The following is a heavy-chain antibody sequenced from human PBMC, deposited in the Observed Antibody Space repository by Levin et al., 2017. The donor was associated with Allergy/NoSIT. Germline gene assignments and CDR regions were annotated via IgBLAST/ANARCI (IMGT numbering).Heavy chain of an antibody. CDR2: IYYSGST. Sequence: PSETLSLTCTVSGGSISSGGYYWSWIRQHPGKGLEWIGYIYYSGSTYYNPSLKSRVTISVDTSKNQFSLKLSSVTAADTAVYYCARDFEYCGGDCSSTDYGMDVWGQGTTVTVSS. D-gene: IGHD2-21*02. J-gene: IGHJ6*02. V-gene: IGHV4-31*03. CDR3: ARDFEYCGGDCSSTDYGMDV. CDR1: GGSISSGGYY.